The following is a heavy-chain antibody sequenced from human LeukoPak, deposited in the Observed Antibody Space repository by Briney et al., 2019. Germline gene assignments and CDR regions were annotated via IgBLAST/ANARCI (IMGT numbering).Heavy chain of an antibody. V-gene: IGHV3-23*01. D-gene: IGHD6-13*01. CDR2: ISGSGGST. Sequence: SGGSLRLSCAASGFTFSSYAMSWVRKAPGKGLEWVSAISGSGGSTYYADSVKGRFTISRDNSKNTLYLQMNSLRAEDTAVYYCAYTLAAAGSFDYWGQGTLVTVSS. CDR3: AYTLAAAGSFDY. J-gene: IGHJ4*02. CDR1: GFTFSSYA.